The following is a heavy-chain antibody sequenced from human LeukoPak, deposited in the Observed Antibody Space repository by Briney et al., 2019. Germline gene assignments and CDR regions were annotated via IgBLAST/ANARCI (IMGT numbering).Heavy chain of an antibody. CDR1: GFTFSSYG. Sequence: GGSLRLSCAASGFTFSSYGMHWVRQAPGKGLEWLSFIRSDGSEKYYADSVKARFSISRDNSMNTLYLQMNSLRPEDTAVYYCAKQGLVPATAGDWGQGTLVTVSS. CDR3: AKQGLVPATAGD. V-gene: IGHV3-30*02. CDR2: IRSDGSEK. J-gene: IGHJ4*02. D-gene: IGHD2-2*01.